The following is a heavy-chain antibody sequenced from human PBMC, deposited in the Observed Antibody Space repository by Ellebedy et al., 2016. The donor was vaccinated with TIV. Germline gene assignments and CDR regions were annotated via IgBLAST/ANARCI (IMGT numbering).Heavy chain of an antibody. CDR2: ISGNGGST. V-gene: IGHV3-23*01. D-gene: IGHD1-26*01. Sequence: GESLKISCAGSGFTFSSHAMSWVRQAPGKGLEWVSGISGNGGSTYYADSLKGRFTISRDNSKNTLYLQMNSLRDEDTAVYYCARSGEHDTWGQGTLVTVSS. CDR1: GFTFSSHA. CDR3: ARSGEHDT. J-gene: IGHJ5*02.